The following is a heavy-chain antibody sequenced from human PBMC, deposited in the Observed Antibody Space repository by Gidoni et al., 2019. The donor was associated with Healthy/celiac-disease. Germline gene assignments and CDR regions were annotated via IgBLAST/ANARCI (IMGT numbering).Heavy chain of an antibody. CDR1: GFTFSSYA. CDR2: ISYDGSNK. D-gene: IGHD2-21*02. Sequence: QVQLVESGGGVVQPGRSLRLSCAASGFTFSSYAMHWVRQAPGKGLEWVAVISYDGSNKYYADSVKGRFTISRDNSKNTLYLQMNSLRAEDTAVYYCARDREPGVVTLGSFDYWGQGTLVTVSS. J-gene: IGHJ4*02. V-gene: IGHV3-30-3*01. CDR3: ARDREPGVVTLGSFDY.